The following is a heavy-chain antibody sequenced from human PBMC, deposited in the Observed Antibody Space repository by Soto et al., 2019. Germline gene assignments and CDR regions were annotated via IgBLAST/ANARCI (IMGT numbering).Heavy chain of an antibody. CDR2: IWYDGSNK. J-gene: IGHJ4*02. CDR3: ARDRATLRYFDWFPARVFDY. V-gene: IGHV3-33*01. D-gene: IGHD3-9*01. CDR1: GFTFSSYG. Sequence: GGSLRLSCAASGFTFSSYGMHWVRQAPGKGLEWVAVIWYDGSNKYYADSVKGRFTISRDNSKNTLYLQMNSLRAEDTAVYYCARDRATLRYFDWFPARVFDYWGQGTLVTSPQ.